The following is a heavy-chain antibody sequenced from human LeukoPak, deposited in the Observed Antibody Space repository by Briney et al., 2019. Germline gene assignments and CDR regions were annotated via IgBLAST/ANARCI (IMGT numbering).Heavy chain of an antibody. Sequence: GGSLRLSCAASGFTFSSYAMHWVRQAPGKGLEYVSAISSNGGSTYYAKSVKGRFTISRDNSKNTLYLQMNSLRAEDTAVYYCAKSRATVPRPPFDYWGQGTLVTVSS. J-gene: IGHJ4*02. CDR1: GFTFSSYA. V-gene: IGHV3-64*01. CDR2: ISSNGGST. D-gene: IGHD4-17*01. CDR3: AKSRATVPRPPFDY.